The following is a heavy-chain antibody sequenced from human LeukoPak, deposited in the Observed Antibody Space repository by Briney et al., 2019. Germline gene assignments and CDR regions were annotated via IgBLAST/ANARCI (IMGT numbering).Heavy chain of an antibody. CDR1: GFTFDTYW. Sequence: GGSLRLSCVASGFTFDTYWMTWVRQAPGKGLEWVANIKEEGNERHYADSVSGRFTISRDNAKNSLFLQMNSLRAEDTAVYYCARDVSPRYSSVWAHAHDIWGQGTMVTVSS. J-gene: IGHJ3*02. CDR2: IKEEGNER. D-gene: IGHD6-19*01. V-gene: IGHV3-7*01. CDR3: ARDVSPRYSSVWAHAHDI.